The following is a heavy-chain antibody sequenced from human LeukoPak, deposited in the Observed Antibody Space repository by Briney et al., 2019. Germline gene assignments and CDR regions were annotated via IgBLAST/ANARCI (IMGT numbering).Heavy chain of an antibody. Sequence: ASVKVSCKASGYTFTSYGISWVRQAPGQGLEWMGWISAYNGNTNYAQKLQGRVTMTTDTSTSTAYMELRSLRSDDTAVCYCARVPPDYYDSSGYFEPFDIWGQGTMVTVSS. D-gene: IGHD3-22*01. V-gene: IGHV1-18*01. J-gene: IGHJ3*02. CDR1: GYTFTSYG. CDR3: ARVPPDYYDSSGYFEPFDI. CDR2: ISAYNGNT.